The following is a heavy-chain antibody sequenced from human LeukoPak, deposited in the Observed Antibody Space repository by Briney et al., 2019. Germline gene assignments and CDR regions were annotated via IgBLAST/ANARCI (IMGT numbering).Heavy chain of an antibody. Sequence: PGGSLRLSCAASGFTFSSYAMHWVRQAPGKGLEWVAIILSDGSNKYFPDSVRGRFTISRDNSKNTVYLQMNSLRTEDTAVYFCVKDHEAHWSMDVWGQGTTVTVSS. CDR2: ILSDGSNK. J-gene: IGHJ6*02. D-gene: IGHD1-1*01. CDR1: GFTFSSYA. CDR3: VKDHEAHWSMDV. V-gene: IGHV3-30*18.